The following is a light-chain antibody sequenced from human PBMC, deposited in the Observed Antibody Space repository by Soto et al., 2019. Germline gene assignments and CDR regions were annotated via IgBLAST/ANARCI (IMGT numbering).Light chain of an antibody. CDR3: QQYSSESNT. V-gene: IGKV1-5*03. Sequence: DIQMTQSPSTLSASVGDRVTITCRASQGINIWLAWYQQKPGQAPKLLIYKASTLERGVPSRFICSGSGTDFTLAISSLQHDDFATYYFQQYSSESNTFGQGTRLAIK. CDR1: QGINIW. CDR2: KAS. J-gene: IGKJ2*01.